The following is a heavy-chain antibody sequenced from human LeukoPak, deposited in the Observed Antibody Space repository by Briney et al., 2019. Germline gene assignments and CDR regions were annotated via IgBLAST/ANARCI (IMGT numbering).Heavy chain of an antibody. CDR2: INPNSGGT. V-gene: IGHV1-2*02. Sequence: ASVQISCKASAYTFTTYYMHWVRQAPGRGREWMGWINPNSGGTNYAQKFQGSVTITRDTSISTAYMKLSRLGSDDTSVYYCAREATVTTKRAFDIWGQGTMVTVSS. CDR3: AREATVTTKRAFDI. CDR1: AYTFTTYY. J-gene: IGHJ3*02. D-gene: IGHD4-17*01.